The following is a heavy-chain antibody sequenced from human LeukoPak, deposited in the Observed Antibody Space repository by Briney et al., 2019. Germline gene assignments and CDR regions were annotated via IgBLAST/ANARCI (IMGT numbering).Heavy chain of an antibody. V-gene: IGHV3-30*18. CDR1: GFTFSSYG. CDR2: ISYDGSNK. D-gene: IGHD3-22*01. Sequence: GRSLRLSCAASGFTFSSYGMHWVRQAPGKGLEWVAVISYDGSNKYYADPVKGRFTSSRDNSKNTLYLQMNSLRAEDTAVYYCAKDLTYYYDSSGYYYTYYYYGMDVWGQGTTVTVSS. CDR3: AKDLTYYYDSSGYYYTYYYYGMDV. J-gene: IGHJ6*02.